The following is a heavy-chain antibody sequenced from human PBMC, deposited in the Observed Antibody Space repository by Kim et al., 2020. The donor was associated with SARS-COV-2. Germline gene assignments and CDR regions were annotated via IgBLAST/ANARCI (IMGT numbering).Heavy chain of an antibody. CDR3: AKVVSIGPSPDY. Sequence: GGSLRLSCTASGFTVSNYAMSWVRQAPGKGLEWVSTLSESGGSTYYADFVKGRFTISRDNSKNTLFLQMNSLIAADTAIYYCAKVVSIGPSPDYWGQGTLAT. J-gene: IGHJ4*02. V-gene: IGHV3-23*01. D-gene: IGHD2-8*01. CDR2: LSESGGST. CDR1: GFTVSNYA.